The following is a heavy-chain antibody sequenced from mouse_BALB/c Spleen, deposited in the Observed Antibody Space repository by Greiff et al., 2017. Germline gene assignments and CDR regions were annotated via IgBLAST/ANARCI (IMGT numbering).Heavy chain of an antibody. CDR3: ARQDYGSPWFAY. V-gene: IGHV1-20*02. D-gene: IGHD1-1*01. CDR1: GYSFTGYF. CDR2: INPYNGDT. Sequence: VQLKESGPELVKPGASVKISCKASGYSFTGYFMNWVMQSHGKSLEWIGRINPYNGDTFYNQKFKGKATLTVDKSSSTAHMELRSLASEDSAVYYCARQDYGSPWFAYWGQGTLVTVSA. J-gene: IGHJ3*01.